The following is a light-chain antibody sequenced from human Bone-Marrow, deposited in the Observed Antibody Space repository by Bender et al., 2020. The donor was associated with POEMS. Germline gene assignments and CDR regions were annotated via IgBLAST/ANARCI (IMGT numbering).Light chain of an antibody. J-gene: IGLJ2*01. CDR2: EVT. V-gene: IGLV2-8*01. CDR3: SSYAGSSNLV. Sequence: QSALTQPPSASGSPGQSVTISCTGTSTDVDDYNYVSWYLQHPGKAPKLIIYEVTKRPSGVPDRFSGSKSGNTASLTVSGLQAEDEADYFCSSYAGSSNLVFGGGTKLTVL. CDR1: STDVDDYNY.